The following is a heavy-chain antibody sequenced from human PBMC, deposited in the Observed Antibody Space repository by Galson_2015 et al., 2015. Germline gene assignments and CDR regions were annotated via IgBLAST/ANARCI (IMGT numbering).Heavy chain of an antibody. D-gene: IGHD2-15*01. CDR2: ISSSSSYI. Sequence: SLRLSCAASGFTVSSYYMSWVRQAPGKGLEWVSSISSSSSYIYYADSVKGRFTISRDNAKNSLYLQMNSLRAEDTAVYYCAREFKTDYCSGGSCYWYFDLWGRGTLVTVSS. V-gene: IGHV3-21*01. CDR3: AREFKTDYCSGGSCYWYFDL. CDR1: GFTVSSYY. J-gene: IGHJ2*01.